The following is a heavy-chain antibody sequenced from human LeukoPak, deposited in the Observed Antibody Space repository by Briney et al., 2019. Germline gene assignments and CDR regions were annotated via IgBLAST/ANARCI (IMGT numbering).Heavy chain of an antibody. CDR3: AKARWAGPTYDFDY. V-gene: IGHV3-23*01. CDR2: ISGSGGST. CDR1: GFTFSSYW. Sequence: GGSLRVSCAASGFTFSSYWMSWVRQAPGKGLEWVSAISGSGGSTYYADSVKGRFTISRDNSKNTLYLQMNSLRAEDTAVYYCAKARWAGPTYDFDYWGQGTLVTVSS. J-gene: IGHJ4*02. D-gene: IGHD3/OR15-3a*01.